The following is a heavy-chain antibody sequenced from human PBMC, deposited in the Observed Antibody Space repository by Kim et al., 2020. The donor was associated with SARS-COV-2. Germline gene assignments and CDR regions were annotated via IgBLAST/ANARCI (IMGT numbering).Heavy chain of an antibody. CDR1: GFTFSSYA. Sequence: GGSLRLSCAASGFTFSSYAMHWVRQAPGKGLEWVAVISYDGSNKYYADSVKGRFTISRDNSKNTLYLQMNSLRAEDTAVYYCARDHLPNYYDPNWFDPWGQGTLVTVSS. J-gene: IGHJ5*02. CDR3: ARDHLPNYYDPNWFDP. CDR2: ISYDGSNK. D-gene: IGHD3-22*01. V-gene: IGHV3-30*04.